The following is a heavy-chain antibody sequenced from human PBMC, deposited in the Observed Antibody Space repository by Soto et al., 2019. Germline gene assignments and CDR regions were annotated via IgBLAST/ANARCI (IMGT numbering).Heavy chain of an antibody. V-gene: IGHV3-23*01. J-gene: IGHJ4*02. CDR3: ARDAPPDDY. CDR1: GFTFSNYA. Sequence: PGGSLRLSCAASGFTFSNYAMTWVRQAPGEGLEWVSAISHTGAVTYYADSVKGRFTISRDNSKNTLYLQMNSLRAEDTAVYYCARDAPPDDYWGQGTLVTVSS. CDR2: ISHTGAVT.